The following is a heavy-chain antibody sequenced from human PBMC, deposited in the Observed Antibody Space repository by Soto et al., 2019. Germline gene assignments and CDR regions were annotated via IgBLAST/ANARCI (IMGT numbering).Heavy chain of an antibody. Sequence: KASETLSLTCTVSGGSISSGGYYWTWIRQHPGKGLEWIAYIYHSGYTFYNPSLKSRVTMSVDTSKNQFSLKLRSVTAADTAVYYCAKWEGLGSGYYYYAMDVWGQGTTVTVSS. J-gene: IGHJ6*02. CDR3: AKWEGLGSGYYYYAMDV. V-gene: IGHV4-31*03. CDR2: IYHSGYT. CDR1: GGSISSGGYY. D-gene: IGHD1-26*01.